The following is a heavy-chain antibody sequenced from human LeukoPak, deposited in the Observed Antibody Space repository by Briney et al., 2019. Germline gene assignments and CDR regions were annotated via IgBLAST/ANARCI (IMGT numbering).Heavy chain of an antibody. CDR1: GITFDDYS. V-gene: IGHV3-9*01. Sequence: GGSLRLSCAASGITFDDYSMHWVRQPPQKGLEWVSGISWDSRVIGYADSVKGRFTISRDNVKNSLYLQMNSPRADDTAFYYCVKGNFYDSSGLPFDFWGQGALITVSS. D-gene: IGHD3-22*01. CDR3: VKGNFYDSSGLPFDF. CDR2: ISWDSRVI. J-gene: IGHJ4*02.